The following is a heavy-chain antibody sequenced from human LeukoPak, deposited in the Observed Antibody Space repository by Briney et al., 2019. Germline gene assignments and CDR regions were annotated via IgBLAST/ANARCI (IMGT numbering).Heavy chain of an antibody. CDR3: ARYVQEYYYYYMDV. CDR2: IYTSGST. D-gene: IGHD3-16*01. V-gene: IGHV4-4*09. CDR1: GGSISSYY. Sequence: SETLSHTCTVSGGSISSYYWSWIRQPPGKGLEWIGYIYTSGSTNYNPSLKSRVTISVDTSKNQFSLKLSSVTAADTAVYYCARYVQEYYYYYMDVWGKGTTVTVSS. J-gene: IGHJ6*03.